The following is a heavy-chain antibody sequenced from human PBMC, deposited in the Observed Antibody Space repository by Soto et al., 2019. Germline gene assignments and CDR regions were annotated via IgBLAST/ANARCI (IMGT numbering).Heavy chain of an antibody. CDR1: GGTFSSYA. CDR2: IIPIFGTA. J-gene: IGHJ5*02. V-gene: IGHV1-69*13. CDR3: MRHYYGSGSYPNWFDP. Sequence: SVKVSCKASGGTFSSYAISWVRQAPGQGLEWMGGIIPIFGTANYAQKFQGRVTITADESTSTAYMELSSLRSEDTAVYYCMRHYYGSGSYPNWFDPWGQGTLVTVSS. D-gene: IGHD3-10*01.